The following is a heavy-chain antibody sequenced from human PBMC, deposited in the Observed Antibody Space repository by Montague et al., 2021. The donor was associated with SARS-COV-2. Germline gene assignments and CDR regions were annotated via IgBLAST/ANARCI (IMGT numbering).Heavy chain of an antibody. CDR2: IFYSGST. Sequence: SETQSLTCTVSGGSISSSSYYWGWIRQPPGKGLEWIGNIFYSGSTFYNPSLKSRVTISVDTSKNQFSLKLSSVTAADTAVYYCARAPYYGPGKPYQFDYWGRGTLVTVSS. J-gene: IGHJ4*02. CDR3: ARAPYYGPGKPYQFDY. V-gene: IGHV4-39*07. CDR1: GGSISSSSYY. D-gene: IGHD3-10*01.